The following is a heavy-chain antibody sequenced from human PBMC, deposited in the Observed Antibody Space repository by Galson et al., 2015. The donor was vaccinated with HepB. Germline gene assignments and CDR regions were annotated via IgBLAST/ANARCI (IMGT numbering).Heavy chain of an antibody. Sequence: SLRLSCAVSGFTFSTYSLNWVRQAPGKGLEWVSYISATGTTIYYADSVKGRFTISRDNAKNSLFLQMNSLRDEDTAVYHCARGEGHYSDSSAYQEYFHHWGQGTLVTVSS. D-gene: IGHD3-22*01. J-gene: IGHJ1*01. V-gene: IGHV3-48*02. CDR3: ARGEGHYSDSSAYQEYFHH. CDR1: GFTFSTYS. CDR2: ISATGTTI.